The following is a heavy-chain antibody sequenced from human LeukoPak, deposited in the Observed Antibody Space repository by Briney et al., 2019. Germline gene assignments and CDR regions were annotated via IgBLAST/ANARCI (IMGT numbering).Heavy chain of an antibody. CDR1: EFSFRSSA. D-gene: IGHD1-26*01. V-gene: IGHV3-23*01. CDR2: ISSTGGST. J-gene: IGHJ4*02. Sequence: PGGSLRLSCVGSEFSFRSSAMGWVRQAPGKGLEWVSSISSTGGSTYYADSVKGRFTISRDNSKNTLFLQMNSLRAEDTAVYYCAKDRGFSGSYYVFDYWGQGALVTVSS. CDR3: AKDRGFSGSYYVFDY.